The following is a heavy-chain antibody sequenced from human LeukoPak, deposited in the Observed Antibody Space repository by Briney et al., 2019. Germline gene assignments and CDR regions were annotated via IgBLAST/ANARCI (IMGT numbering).Heavy chain of an antibody. J-gene: IGHJ3*01. CDR3: ARGFYGSGSYSSPGFHAFDV. V-gene: IGHV4-4*02. D-gene: IGHD3-10*01. Sequence: SGTLSLTCAVSGGSISSNNWWSWVCQPPGKGLEWIGEIYHSGSTDYNPSLESRVSISVDKSKNQFSLKLSSVTAADTAVYYCARGFYGSGSYSSPGFHAFDVWGQGTMVTVSS. CDR1: GGSISSNNW. CDR2: IYHSGST.